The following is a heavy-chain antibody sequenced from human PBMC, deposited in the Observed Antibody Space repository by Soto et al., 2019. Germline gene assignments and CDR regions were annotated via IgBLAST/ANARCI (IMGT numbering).Heavy chain of an antibody. CDR3: ARSGRYYDSKFGS. J-gene: IGHJ5*02. V-gene: IGHV1-46*01. CDR2: INPSGGST. CDR1: GYTFTSYY. Sequence: ASVKVCCKASGYTFTSYYIPWVRQAPGQGLEWMGIINPSGGSTSYAQKFQGRVNMTRDTSTSTVYMELSSLRSEDTAVYYCARSGRYYDSKFGSSGQTPIVTVSS. D-gene: IGHD3-22*01.